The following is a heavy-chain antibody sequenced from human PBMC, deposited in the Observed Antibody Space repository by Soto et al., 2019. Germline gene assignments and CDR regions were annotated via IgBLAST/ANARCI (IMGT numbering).Heavy chain of an antibody. D-gene: IGHD3-16*01. CDR3: ARGNPFNYAGFDV. Sequence: QAHLEQSGAELKRPGASVKVSCKASGYTFSDFDINWLRQASGQGPEWMGWMNAKSGGTFFPQRFQGKIKITWDTSLSTAYMEVGSLTSDDTAIYYCARGNPFNYAGFDVWGQGTTVAVSS. CDR2: MNAKSGGT. V-gene: IGHV1-8*01. CDR1: GYTFSDFD. J-gene: IGHJ6*02.